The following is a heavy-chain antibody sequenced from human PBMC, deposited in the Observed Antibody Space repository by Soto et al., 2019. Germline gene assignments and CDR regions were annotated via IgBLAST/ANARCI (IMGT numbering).Heavy chain of an antibody. V-gene: IGHV4-61*01. J-gene: IGHJ6*02. CDR1: GDYVTSVSDY. CDR2: IYYGGSA. CDR3: ARGVGFGYYYYHMDL. Sequence: SETLSLTCTVSGDYVTSVSDYWSWIRQPPGKGLEWIGYIYYGGSADYNPSLGSRVTISIDTSKNQFSLKLTSVTAADTAVYYCARGVGFGYYYYHMDLWGQGTTVTVSS. D-gene: IGHD3-10*01.